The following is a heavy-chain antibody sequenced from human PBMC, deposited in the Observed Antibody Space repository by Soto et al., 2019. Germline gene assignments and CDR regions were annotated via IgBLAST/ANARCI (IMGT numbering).Heavy chain of an antibody. V-gene: IGHV1-2*02. CDR2: INPNSGGP. J-gene: IGHJ6*02. Sequence: ASVKVSCKASGGTFSSYAISWVRQAPGQGLEWMGYINPNSGGPNYAQKFQGRVTMTRDTSISTAYMELSRLRSDDTAVYFCARDYWSGDRYYYGMDVWGQGTTVTVSS. CDR1: GGTFSSYA. CDR3: ARDYWSGDRYYYGMDV. D-gene: IGHD3-3*01.